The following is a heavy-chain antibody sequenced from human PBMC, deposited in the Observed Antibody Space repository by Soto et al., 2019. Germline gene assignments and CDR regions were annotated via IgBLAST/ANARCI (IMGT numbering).Heavy chain of an antibody. V-gene: IGHV3-30-3*01. CDR2: ISYDGSNK. CDR1: GCTRRSYA. J-gene: IGHJ4*02. Sequence: GGTLRISWAASGCTRRSYAMHWVRPAPSKGLEWVAVISYDGSNKYYADSVKGRFTISRDNSKNTLYLQMNSLRAEDTAVYYCARDANDYGYYFDSWGQGTLVTVSS. CDR3: ARDANDYGYYFDS. D-gene: IGHD4-17*01.